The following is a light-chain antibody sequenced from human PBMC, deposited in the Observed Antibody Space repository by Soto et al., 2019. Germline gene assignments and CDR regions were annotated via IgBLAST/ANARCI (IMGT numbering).Light chain of an antibody. CDR1: SSDVGGYNY. J-gene: IGLJ2*01. CDR2: EVS. CDR3: SSYGGSKTAV. V-gene: IGLV2-8*01. Sequence: QSALTQPPSASGSPGQSVTISCTGSSSDVGGYNYVSWYQQHPGKAPKFMIYEVSKRPSGVPDRLSGSKSGNTASLTVSGHQAEDEAEYYCSSYGGSKTAVSGGGTKVTV.